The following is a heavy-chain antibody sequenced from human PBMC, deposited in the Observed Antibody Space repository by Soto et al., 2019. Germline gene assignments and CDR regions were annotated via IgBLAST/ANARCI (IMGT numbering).Heavy chain of an antibody. V-gene: IGHV4-31*03. D-gene: IGHD3-22*01. CDR1: GGSISSGGYY. J-gene: IGHJ4*02. CDR2: LYYSGST. Sequence: QVQLQESGPGLVKPSQTLSLTCTVSGGSISSGGYYWSWIRQHPGKGLEWIGYLYYSGSTYYNSSLKSRVTISVHRSKNQFYLKLSSVTAADTAVYYCARVWDSSGPNFDYWGQGTLLTVSS. CDR3: ARVWDSSGPNFDY.